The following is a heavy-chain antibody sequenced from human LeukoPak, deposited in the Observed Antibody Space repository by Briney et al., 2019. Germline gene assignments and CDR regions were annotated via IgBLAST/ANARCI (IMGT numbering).Heavy chain of an antibody. CDR3: ARGDSSGLDY. J-gene: IGHJ4*02. V-gene: IGHV3-48*03. CDR1: GFTFSIYE. Sequence: GGSLRLSCAASGFTFSIYEMNWVRQAPGKGLEWVSSSSGSTIYYADSVKGRFTISRDNAKNSLYLQMNSLGAEDTAIYYCARGDSSGLDYWGQGTLVTVSS. CDR2: SSSGSTI. D-gene: IGHD6-19*01.